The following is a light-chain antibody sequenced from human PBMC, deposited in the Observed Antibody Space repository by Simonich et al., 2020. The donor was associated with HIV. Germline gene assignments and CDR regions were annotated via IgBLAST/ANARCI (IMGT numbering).Light chain of an antibody. V-gene: IGLV4-69*01. J-gene: IGLJ3*02. CDR3: QTWGTGIGV. CDR2: LNSDGSH. CDR1: SGHSSYA. Sequence: QLVLTQSPSASASLGASVKLTCTLSSGHSSYAIAWHQQQPEKGPRYLMKLNSDGSHSKGDGIPDRFSGSSSGAERYITSSSLQSEDEADYYCQTWGTGIGVFGGGTKLTVL.